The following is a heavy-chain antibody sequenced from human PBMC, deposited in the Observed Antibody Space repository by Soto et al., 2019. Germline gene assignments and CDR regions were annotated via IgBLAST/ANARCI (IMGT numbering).Heavy chain of an antibody. CDR3: ARDTPLGYCSSTSCLGGYYYYGMDV. Sequence: ASVKVSCKASGYTFTSYGISWVRQAPGQGLEWMGCISAYNGNTNYAQKLQGRVTMTTDTSTSTAYMELRSLRSDDTAVYYCARDTPLGYCSSTSCLGGYYYYGMDVWGQGTTVTVSS. CDR1: GYTFTSYG. CDR2: ISAYNGNT. V-gene: IGHV1-18*04. D-gene: IGHD2-2*01. J-gene: IGHJ6*02.